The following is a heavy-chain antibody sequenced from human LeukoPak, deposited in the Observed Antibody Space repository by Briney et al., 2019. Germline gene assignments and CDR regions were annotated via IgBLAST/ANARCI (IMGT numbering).Heavy chain of an antibody. Sequence: SETLSLTCAVSGDSISGSNWWSWVRRPPGKGLEGIGEIYHSGSTNYNPSLKSRVTISVDKSKNQFSLKLSSVTAADTAVYYCARVAGTFYGEAYFDYWGQGTLVTVSS. CDR1: GDSISGSNW. CDR3: ARVAGTFYGEAYFDY. J-gene: IGHJ4*02. V-gene: IGHV4-4*02. D-gene: IGHD3-10*01. CDR2: IYHSGST.